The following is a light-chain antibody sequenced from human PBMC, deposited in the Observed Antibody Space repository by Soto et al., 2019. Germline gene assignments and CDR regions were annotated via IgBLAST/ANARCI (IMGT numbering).Light chain of an antibody. CDR1: SSDVGGYNY. CDR2: EVS. Sequence: QSALTQPPSASGSPGQSVTISCTGTSSDVGGYNYVSWYQQYPGKAPKIMIYEVSERPSGVPVRFSGSKSGNTASLTVSGLQAEYEADYYCSSYAGTNNLVFGGGTKVTVL. J-gene: IGLJ3*02. CDR3: SSYAGTNNLV. V-gene: IGLV2-8*01.